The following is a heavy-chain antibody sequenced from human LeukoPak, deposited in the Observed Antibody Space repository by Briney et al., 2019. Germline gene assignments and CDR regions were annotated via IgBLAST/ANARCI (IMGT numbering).Heavy chain of an antibody. CDR2: ISWDGGST. CDR1: GFTFDDYA. D-gene: IGHD4-17*01. V-gene: IGHV3-43D*03. Sequence: GGSLRLSCAASGFTFDDYAMHWVRQPPGKGLEWVSLISWDGGSTYYADSVKGRFTISRDNSKNSLYLQMNSLRAEDTALYYCAKGFDYGDANFDYWGQGTLVTVSS. CDR3: AKGFDYGDANFDY. J-gene: IGHJ4*02.